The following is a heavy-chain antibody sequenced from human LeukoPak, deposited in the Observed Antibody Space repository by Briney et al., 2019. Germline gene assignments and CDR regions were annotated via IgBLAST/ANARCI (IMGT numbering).Heavy chain of an antibody. Sequence: GGSLRLSCAASGFTFSSYAMSWVRQAPGKGLEGVSAISGSGGSTYYADSVKGRFTISRDNSKNTLYLQMNSLRAEDTAVYYCAKDLSEVPAAPEAFDIWGQGTMVTVSS. J-gene: IGHJ3*02. CDR1: GFTFSSYA. CDR3: AKDLSEVPAAPEAFDI. D-gene: IGHD2-2*01. V-gene: IGHV3-23*01. CDR2: ISGSGGST.